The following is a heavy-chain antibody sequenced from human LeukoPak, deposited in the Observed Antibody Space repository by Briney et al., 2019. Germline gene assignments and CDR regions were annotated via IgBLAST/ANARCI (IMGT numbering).Heavy chain of an antibody. CDR3: AKDGCRITSCHVLVDP. V-gene: IGHV3-30*18. CDR1: GFTFSSYA. CDR2: ISYDGSNK. J-gene: IGHJ5*02. D-gene: IGHD2-2*01. Sequence: GRSLRLSCSASGFTFSSYAMHWVRQAPGKGLEWVAVISYDGSNKYFADSVKGRFTISRDNSKNTLYLQMNGLRAEDTAVYYCAKDGCRITSCHVLVDPWGQGTLVIVSS.